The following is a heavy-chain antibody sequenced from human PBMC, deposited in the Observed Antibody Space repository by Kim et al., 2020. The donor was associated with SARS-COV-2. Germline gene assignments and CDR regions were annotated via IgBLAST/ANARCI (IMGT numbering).Heavy chain of an antibody. D-gene: IGHD3-3*01. J-gene: IGHJ4*02. CDR3: ARDLSRGGRFLEWLPYYYFAC. Sequence: ASVKVSCKASGYTFTSCYMHWVRQAPGQGLEWMGIINPSGGSTSYAQKFQGRVTMTRDTSTSTVYMELSSLRSEDTAVYYCARDLSRGGRFLEWLPYYYFACWGQGTLVTVSS. CDR1: GYTFTSCY. CDR2: INPSGGST. V-gene: IGHV1-46*01.